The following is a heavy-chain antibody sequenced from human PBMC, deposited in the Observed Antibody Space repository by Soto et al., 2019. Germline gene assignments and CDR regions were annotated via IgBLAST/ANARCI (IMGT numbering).Heavy chain of an antibody. D-gene: IGHD5-12*01. V-gene: IGHV6-1*01. CDR2: IYYKSRWYN. J-gene: IGHJ6*02. Sequence: SQTLSLTCAISGDTVSTNTAAWNWIRQSPSRGLEWLGRIYYKSRWYNDYSESLKSRMAIIPDTSRNQFSLQLNSVIPEDTAVYYCARDWGYDPDPTYYYGMDVWGQGTKVTVSS. CDR3: ARDWGYDPDPTYYYGMDV. CDR1: GDTVSTNTAA.